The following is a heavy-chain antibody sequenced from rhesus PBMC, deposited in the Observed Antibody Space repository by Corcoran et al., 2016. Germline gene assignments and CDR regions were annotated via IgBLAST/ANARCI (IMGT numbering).Heavy chain of an antibody. CDR3: TRDLREVLGDY. Sequence: EVQLVESGGGLVQPGGSLRLSCAASGFTFSNYCMHWVRPAPGQGLEWVGFIKNKADGGTEAYAESGKGRFTISRDDAKNTLYLQMNSLKTEDTAVYYCTRDLREVLGDYWGQGVLVTVSS. CDR2: IKNKADGGTE. CDR1: GFTFSNYC. V-gene: IGHV3-16*01. D-gene: IGHD1-44*02. J-gene: IGHJ4*01.